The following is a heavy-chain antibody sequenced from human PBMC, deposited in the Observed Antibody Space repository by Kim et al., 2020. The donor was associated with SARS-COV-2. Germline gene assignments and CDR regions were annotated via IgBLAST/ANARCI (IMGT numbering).Heavy chain of an antibody. J-gene: IGHJ4*02. Sequence: SETLSLTCTVSGGSISSSSYYWGWIRQPPGKGLEWIGSIYYSGSTYYNPSLKSRVTISVDTSKNQFSLKLSSVTAADTAVYYCARLYSEAAAGPQNYFDYWGQGTLVTVSS. V-gene: IGHV4-39*01. CDR1: GGSISSSSYY. CDR3: ARLYSEAAAGPQNYFDY. D-gene: IGHD6-13*01. CDR2: IYYSGST.